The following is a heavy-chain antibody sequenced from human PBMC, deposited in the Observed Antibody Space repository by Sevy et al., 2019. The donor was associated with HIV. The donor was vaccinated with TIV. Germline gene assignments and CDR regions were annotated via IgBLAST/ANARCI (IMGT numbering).Heavy chain of an antibody. CDR1: GFTFNNYV. J-gene: IGHJ4*02. CDR2: ISHGGGTT. D-gene: IGHD2-2*01. V-gene: IGHV3-23*01. CDR3: ARRYHPSAPPALDY. Sequence: GGSLRLSCAASGFTFNNYVMNWVRQAPGKGLEWVSVISHGGGTTYYADSVKGRFTISRDDSKDTVYLEMNSLRAEDTSVYYCARRYHPSAPPALDYWGQGTLVTVSS.